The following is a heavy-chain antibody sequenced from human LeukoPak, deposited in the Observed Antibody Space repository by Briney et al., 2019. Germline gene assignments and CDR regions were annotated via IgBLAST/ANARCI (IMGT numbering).Heavy chain of an antibody. Sequence: SETLSLTCTVSGGSISSSSYYWGWIRQPPGKGLEWIGSIYYSGSTNYNPSLKSRVTISVDTSKNQFSLKLSSVTAADTAVYYCARGKLGTFDYWGQGTLVTVSS. J-gene: IGHJ4*02. CDR1: GGSISSSSYY. CDR3: ARGKLGTFDY. V-gene: IGHV4-39*07. CDR2: IYYSGST. D-gene: IGHD6-6*01.